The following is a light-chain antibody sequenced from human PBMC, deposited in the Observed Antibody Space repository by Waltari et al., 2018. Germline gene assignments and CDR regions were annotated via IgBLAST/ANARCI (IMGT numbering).Light chain of an antibody. CDR1: QSLIHSNGNTY. CDR2: KIS. Sequence: DVVMTRSPLSLPVTLGQPASISCRSSQSLIHSNGNTYLNWFQQRPGQSPRRLIYKISNRDSGVPDRFSGSGSGTDFTLKISRVEAEDVGVYYCMQGTHPPQTFGGGTKVEIK. V-gene: IGKV2-30*02. J-gene: IGKJ4*01. CDR3: MQGTHPPQT.